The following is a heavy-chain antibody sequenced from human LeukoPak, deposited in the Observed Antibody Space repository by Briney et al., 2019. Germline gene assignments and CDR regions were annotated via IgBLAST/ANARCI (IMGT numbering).Heavy chain of an antibody. CDR3: ASCDYGGNSVECYYSDY. V-gene: IGHV1-18*01. D-gene: IGHD4-23*01. Sequence: ASVKVSCKASGYTFTSYGISWVRQAPGQGLEWMGWISAYNGNTNYAQKLQGRVTMTTDTSTSTAYMELRSLRSDDTAVYYCASCDYGGNSVECYYSDYWGQGTLVTVSS. CDR2: ISAYNGNT. CDR1: GYTFTSYG. J-gene: IGHJ4*02.